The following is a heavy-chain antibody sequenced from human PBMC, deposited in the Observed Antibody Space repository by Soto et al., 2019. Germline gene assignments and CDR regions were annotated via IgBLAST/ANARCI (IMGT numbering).Heavy chain of an antibody. D-gene: IGHD2-21*01. CDR2: IKSKTDGGTT. V-gene: IGHV3-15*01. CDR3: TTAPYLIANAYYYYYMDV. CDR1: GFTFSNAW. Sequence: GGSLRLSCAASGFTFSNAWMSWVRQAPGKGLEWVGRIKSKTDGGTTDYAAPVKGRFTISRDDSKNTLYLQMNSLKTEDTAVYYCTTAPYLIANAYYYYYMDVWGKGTTVTVSS. J-gene: IGHJ6*03.